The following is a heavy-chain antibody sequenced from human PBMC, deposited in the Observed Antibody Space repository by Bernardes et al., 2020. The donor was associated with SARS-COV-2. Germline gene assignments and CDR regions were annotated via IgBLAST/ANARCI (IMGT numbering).Heavy chain of an antibody. CDR2: INPSGGST. V-gene: IGHV1-46*01. Sequence: ASVKVSCKASGYTFTSYYMHWVRQAPGQGLEWMGIINPSGGSTSYAQKFQGRVTMTRDTSTSTVYMELSSLRSEDTAVYYCARDHDNSTPPKYYFDYWGQGTLVTVSS. CDR1: GYTFTSYY. D-gene: IGHD6-13*01. J-gene: IGHJ4*02. CDR3: ARDHDNSTPPKYYFDY.